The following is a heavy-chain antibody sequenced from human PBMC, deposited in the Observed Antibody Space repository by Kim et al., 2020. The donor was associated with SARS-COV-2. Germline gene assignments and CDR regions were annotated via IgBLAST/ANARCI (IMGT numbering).Heavy chain of an antibody. V-gene: IGHV3-21*01. CDR3: ASSAGHPLYYYYGMDV. J-gene: IGHJ6*02. CDR2: ISSSSSYI. D-gene: IGHD6-13*01. CDR1: GFTFSSYS. Sequence: GGSLRLSCAASGFTFSSYSMNWVRQAPGKGLEWVSSISSSSSYIYYADSVKGRFTISRDNAKNSLYLQMNSLRAEDTAVYYCASSAGHPLYYYYGMDVWGQGTTVTVSS.